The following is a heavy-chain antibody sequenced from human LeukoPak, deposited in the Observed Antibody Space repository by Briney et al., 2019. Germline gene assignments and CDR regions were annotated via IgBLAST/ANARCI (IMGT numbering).Heavy chain of an antibody. V-gene: IGHV3-72*01. CDR2: IRDKANSYTT. J-gene: IGHJ3*02. CDR1: GFTFSDHY. CDR3: ARERWRSGSYHDAFDI. Sequence: GGSLRLSCAASGFTFSDHYMNWVRQAPGKGLEWVGRIRDKANSYTTEYAASVKGRFTISRDDSKNSMYLQMNSLRTEDTALYYCARERWRSGSYHDAFDIWGQGAMVTVSS. D-gene: IGHD1-26*01.